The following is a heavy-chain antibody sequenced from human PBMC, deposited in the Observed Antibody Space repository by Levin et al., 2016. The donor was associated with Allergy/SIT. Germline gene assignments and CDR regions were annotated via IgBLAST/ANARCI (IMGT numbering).Heavy chain of an antibody. CDR2: ITSHGGRI. CDR1: GLTFPSDA. Sequence: GGSLRLSCTGSGLTFPSDAMGWVRQPPGKGLEWVSAITSHGGRIYYADSVKGRFTISRDDSNNTLFLQMNAVRADDTALYFCARHIPLRPPLGGYFDSWGQGALVTVSS. V-gene: IGHV3-23*01. J-gene: IGHJ4*02. D-gene: IGHD3-10*01. CDR3: ARHIPLRPPLGGYFDS.